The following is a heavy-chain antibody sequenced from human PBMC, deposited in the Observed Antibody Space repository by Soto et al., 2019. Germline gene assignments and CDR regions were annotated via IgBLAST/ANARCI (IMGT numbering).Heavy chain of an antibody. CDR3: ARNRYSSSPDYDY. CDR1: GGSISSSSYY. Sequence: SETLSLTCTVSGGSISSSSYYWGWIRQPPGKGLEWIGSIYYSGTTHYNPSLKSRVTISADTSRNQFSLKLSSVTAADTAVYYCARNRYSSSPDYDYWGQGTLVTVSS. CDR2: IYYSGTT. J-gene: IGHJ4*01. D-gene: IGHD6-6*01. V-gene: IGHV4-39*07.